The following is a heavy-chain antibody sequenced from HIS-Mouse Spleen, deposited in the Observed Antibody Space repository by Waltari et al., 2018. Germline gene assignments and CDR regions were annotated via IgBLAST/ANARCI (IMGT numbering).Heavy chain of an antibody. J-gene: IGHJ4*02. D-gene: IGHD7-27*01. CDR1: GGSFSGYY. CDR3: ARGRSLTGAYFDY. Sequence: YGGSFSGYYWSWIRQPPGKGLQWIGEINHSGSTNYNPSLKSRVTISVDTSKKQFSLKLSSDTAADTAVYYCARGRSLTGAYFDYCGQGTLVTVSS. CDR2: INHSGST. V-gene: IGHV4-34*01.